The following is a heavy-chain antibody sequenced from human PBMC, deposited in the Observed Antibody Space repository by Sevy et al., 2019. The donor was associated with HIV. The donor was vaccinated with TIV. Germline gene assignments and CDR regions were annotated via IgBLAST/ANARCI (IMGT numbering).Heavy chain of an antibody. J-gene: IGHJ4*02. CDR1: GFTFSSYA. D-gene: IGHD3-10*01. CDR3: ARDVDYYGSGTTPGY. CDR2: ISYDGSNK. Sequence: GGSLRLSCAASGFTFSSYAMHWVRQAPGKGLEWVAVISYDGSNKYYADSVKGRFTISRYNSKNTLYLQMNSLRAEDTAVYYCARDVDYYGSGTTPGYWGQGTLVTVSS. V-gene: IGHV3-30-3*01.